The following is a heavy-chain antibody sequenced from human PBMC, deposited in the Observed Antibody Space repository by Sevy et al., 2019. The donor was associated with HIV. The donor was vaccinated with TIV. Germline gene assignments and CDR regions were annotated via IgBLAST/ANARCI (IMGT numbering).Heavy chain of an antibody. D-gene: IGHD7-27*01. V-gene: IGHV3-74*01. Sequence: GGSLRLSCAASGFTFSSYWMHWVRQAPGKGLVWVSRINSDGSSTSYADSVKGRFTISRDNAKNTLYLQMNSLRAEDTAVYYCARAPRLTGGLNYYYYYYMDVWGKRTTVTVSS. CDR2: INSDGSST. J-gene: IGHJ6*03. CDR1: GFTFSSYW. CDR3: ARAPRLTGGLNYYYYYYMDV.